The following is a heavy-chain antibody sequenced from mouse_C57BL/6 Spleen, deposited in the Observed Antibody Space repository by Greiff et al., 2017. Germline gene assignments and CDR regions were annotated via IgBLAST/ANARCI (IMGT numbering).Heavy chain of an antibody. CDR2: IRNTAHGYTT. CDR3: ARWNFDY. CDR1: GFPFTDYY. Sequence: EVKLMASGGGLLQPGGSLSLSCAASGFPFTDYYMSWVRQPPGKALEWLGFIRNTAHGYTTESSASVKGRFTISREKSQSILYLQMNALRAEDSATYYCARWNFDYWGQGTTRTVAS. V-gene: IGHV7-3*01. J-gene: IGHJ2*01.